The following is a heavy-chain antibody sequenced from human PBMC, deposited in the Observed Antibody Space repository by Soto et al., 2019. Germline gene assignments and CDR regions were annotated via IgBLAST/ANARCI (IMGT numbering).Heavy chain of an antibody. V-gene: IGHV1-46*01. Sequence: QVQLVQSGAEVKKPGASVKVSCKASGYTFTTYYMHWIRQAPGQGPEWMGIIDPRAGRTGYAQRFQGRVTLTSDTSTTTVYMELSRLRSDDTAIYYCARDRDDSSGYPFDSWGQGTLVTVSS. CDR3: ARDRDDSSGYPFDS. D-gene: IGHD3-22*01. J-gene: IGHJ4*02. CDR1: GYTFTTYY. CDR2: IDPRAGRT.